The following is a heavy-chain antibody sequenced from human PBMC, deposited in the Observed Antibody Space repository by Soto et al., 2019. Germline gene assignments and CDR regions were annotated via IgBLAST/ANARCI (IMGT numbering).Heavy chain of an antibody. CDR3: ARVPDR. Sequence: SETLSLTCTVSGGSIESFYWSWIRQPPGKGLEWIGYIYHSGSTYYNPSLKSRVTISVDRSKNQFSLKLSSVTAADTAVYYCARVPDRWGQGTLVTVS. J-gene: IGHJ5*02. D-gene: IGHD2-2*01. V-gene: IGHV4-30-2*01. CDR2: IYHSGST. CDR1: GGSIESFY.